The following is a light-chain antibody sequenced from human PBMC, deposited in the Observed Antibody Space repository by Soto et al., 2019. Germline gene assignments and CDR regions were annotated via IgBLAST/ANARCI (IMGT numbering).Light chain of an antibody. V-gene: IGKV3-15*01. CDR2: GAS. CDR1: QSVSSN. Sequence: EIVMTQSPATLSVSPGERATLSCRASQSVSSNLAWYQQKPGQAPRLLIYGASTRATGIPARFSGSGSGTEFTLTISSLQSEDFATYYCQQYNSYWLTFGGGTKVEIK. J-gene: IGKJ4*01. CDR3: QQYNSYWLT.